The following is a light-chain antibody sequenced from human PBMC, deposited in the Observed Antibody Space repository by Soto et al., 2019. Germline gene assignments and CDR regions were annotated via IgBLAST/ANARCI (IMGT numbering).Light chain of an antibody. V-gene: IGKV3-20*01. CDR2: GAS. CDR1: QSVSSSY. Sequence: EIVLTQSPGTLSLSPGERATLSCRASQSVSSSYLASYQQKPGQAPRLLLDGASSRATGIPDRFSGSGSGTDFNLTISRLEPEDFAVYYCQQYGSSPRTFGQGTRLEIK. CDR3: QQYGSSPRT. J-gene: IGKJ5*01.